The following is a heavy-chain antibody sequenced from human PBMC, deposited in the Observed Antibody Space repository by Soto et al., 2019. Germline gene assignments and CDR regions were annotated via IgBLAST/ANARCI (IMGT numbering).Heavy chain of an antibody. CDR3: ARGRGAADIAARDPGWFDP. CDR2: IKHSGST. J-gene: IGHJ5*02. CDR1: GGSFSGYY. D-gene: IGHD6-6*01. Sequence: QVQRQQWGAGLLKPSETLSLTCAVYGGSFSGYYWSWIRQPPGKGLEWIGEIKHSGSTNYNPSLKSRVTISVDSSKIQFSLKLSSVTAADTAVYYCARGRGAADIAARDPGWFDPWGQGTLVTVSS. V-gene: IGHV4-34*01.